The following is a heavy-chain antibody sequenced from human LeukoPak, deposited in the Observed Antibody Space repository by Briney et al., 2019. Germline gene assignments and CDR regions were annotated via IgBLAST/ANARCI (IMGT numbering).Heavy chain of an antibody. D-gene: IGHD2-15*01. Sequence: ASVKVSCKASGYTFIGYYMHWVRQAPGQGIEWMGWINPNTGGTNYAQKFQDRVTMTRDTSISTVYMELSDLRSDDTAVYYCARDHCSGGTCYFPLDYWGQGTLVTVSS. CDR2: INPNTGGT. J-gene: IGHJ4*02. V-gene: IGHV1-2*02. CDR3: ARDHCSGGTCYFPLDY. CDR1: GYTFIGYY.